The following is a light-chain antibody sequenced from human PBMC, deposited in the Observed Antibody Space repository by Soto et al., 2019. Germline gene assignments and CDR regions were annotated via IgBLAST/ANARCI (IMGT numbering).Light chain of an antibody. V-gene: IGKV1-8*01. J-gene: IGKJ4*01. CDR2: AAS. CDR3: QQRSKWPVT. Sequence: AIRMTQSPSSFSASTGDRVTITCRASQGISSYLAWYQQKPGKAPKLLIYAASTLQSGVPSRFSGSGSGTDFTLTISSLEAEDFALYYCQQRSKWPVTFGGGTKVDIK. CDR1: QGISSY.